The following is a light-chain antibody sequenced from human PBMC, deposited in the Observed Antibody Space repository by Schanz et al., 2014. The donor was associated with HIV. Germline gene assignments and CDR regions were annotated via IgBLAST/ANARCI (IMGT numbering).Light chain of an antibody. CDR3: QSYDNNLGGSGV. Sequence: QSVLTQPPSVSGAPGQSVTISCTGSSSNIGAGYDVHWYQHLPGTAPKLIIYGNTNRPSGVPDRFSGSKSGTSASLAITGLQAEDEGDYYCQSYDNNLGGSGVFGGGTKLTVL. CDR1: SSNIGAGYD. J-gene: IGLJ3*02. CDR2: GNT. V-gene: IGLV1-40*01.